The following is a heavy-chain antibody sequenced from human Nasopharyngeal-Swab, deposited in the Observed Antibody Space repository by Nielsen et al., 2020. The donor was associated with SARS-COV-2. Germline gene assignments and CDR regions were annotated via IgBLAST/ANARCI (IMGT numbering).Heavy chain of an antibody. CDR1: GYTFTSYY. J-gene: IGHJ3*02. D-gene: IGHD4-17*01. CDR3: ARERTVTTAGDAFDI. Sequence: ASVKVSCKASGYTFTSYYMHWVRQAPGQGLEWMGIINPSGGSTSYAQKFQGRVTMTRDTSTSTVYMELGSLRSEDTAVYYCARERTVTTAGDAFDIWGQGTMVTVSS. CDR2: INPSGGST. V-gene: IGHV1-46*01.